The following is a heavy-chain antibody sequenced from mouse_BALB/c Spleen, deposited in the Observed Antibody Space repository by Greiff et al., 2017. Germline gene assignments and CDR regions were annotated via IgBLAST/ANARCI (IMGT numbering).Heavy chain of an antibody. CDR2: IDPANGNT. J-gene: IGHJ2*01. V-gene: IGHV14-3*02. CDR3: ARRPFDY. CDR1: GFNIKDTY. Sequence: EVKLVESGAELVKPGASVKLSCTASGFNIKDTYMHWVKQRPEQGLEWIGRIDPANGNTKYDPKFQGKATITADTSSNTAYLQLSSLTSEDTAVYYCARRPFDYWGQGTTLTVSS.